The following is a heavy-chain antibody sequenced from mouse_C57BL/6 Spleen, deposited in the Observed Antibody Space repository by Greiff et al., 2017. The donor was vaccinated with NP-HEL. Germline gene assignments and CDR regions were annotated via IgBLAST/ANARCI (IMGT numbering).Heavy chain of an antibody. CDR2: IWSGGST. CDR3: ARGVYDGYDAMDY. J-gene: IGHJ4*01. V-gene: IGHV2-2*01. CDR1: GFSLTSYG. D-gene: IGHD2-3*01. Sequence: VQVVESGPGLVQPSQSLSITCTVSGFSLTSYGVHWVRQSPGKGLEWLGVIWSGGSTDYNAAFISRLSISKDNSKSQVFFKMNSLQADDTAIYYCARGVYDGYDAMDYWGQGTSVTVSS.